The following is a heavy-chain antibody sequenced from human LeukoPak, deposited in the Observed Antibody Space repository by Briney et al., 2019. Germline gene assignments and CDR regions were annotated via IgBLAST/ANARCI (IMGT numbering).Heavy chain of an antibody. CDR1: GLTFSNHG. V-gene: IGHV3-23*01. Sequence: GGSLRLSCAVSGLTFSNHGMSWVRQAPGKGLEWVSTIRGTFNTYYSDSVRGRFTISRDNSENTLYLQMNSLTDEDTAIYYCHKDLLGAGRYWGQGTLVTVSS. J-gene: IGHJ4*02. D-gene: IGHD1-26*01. CDR3: HKDLLGAGRY. CDR2: IRGTFNT.